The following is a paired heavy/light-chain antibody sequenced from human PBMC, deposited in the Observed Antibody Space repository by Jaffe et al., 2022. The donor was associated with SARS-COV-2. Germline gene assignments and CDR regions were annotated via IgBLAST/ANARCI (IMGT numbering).Light chain of an antibody. V-gene: IGKV2-28*01. CDR3: MQALQTPWT. CDR1: QSLLHRNGYNY. CDR2: LGS. J-gene: IGKJ1*01. Sequence: DIVMTQSPLSLPVTPGEPASISCRASQSLLHRNGYNYLDWYLQRSGQSPQLLIYLGSHRASGVPDRFSGSGSGTDFTLKISRVEAEDVGIYYCMQALQTPWTFGQGTKVEIK.
Heavy chain of an antibody. Sequence: QVQLQESGPGLVTPSQTLSLTCSVSGGSISGGGYYWSWFRQPAGKGLEWIGRIYNTGSTDYNPSLKSRVTISEDTSNNQFSLRLTSVTAADTAVYYCASRGAGASFGTDVWGQGTTVTVSS. CDR1: GGSISGGGYY. J-gene: IGHJ6*02. CDR3: ASRGAGASFGTDV. V-gene: IGHV4-61*02. D-gene: IGHD3-16*01. CDR2: IYNTGST.